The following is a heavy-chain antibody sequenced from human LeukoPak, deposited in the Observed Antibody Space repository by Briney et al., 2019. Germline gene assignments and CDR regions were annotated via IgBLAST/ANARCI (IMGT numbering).Heavy chain of an antibody. J-gene: IGHJ6*03. V-gene: IGHV4-4*07. CDR3: ARVEGSWSLHYMDV. D-gene: IGHD6-13*01. CDR1: GGSISSYY. CDR2: IYTSGST. Sequence: SETLSLTCTVSGGSISSYYWSWIRQPAGKGLEWIGRIYTSGSTNHNPSLKSRVTMLVDTSKNQFSLMLSSVTAADTAVYYCARVEGSWSLHYMDVWGKGTTVTVSS.